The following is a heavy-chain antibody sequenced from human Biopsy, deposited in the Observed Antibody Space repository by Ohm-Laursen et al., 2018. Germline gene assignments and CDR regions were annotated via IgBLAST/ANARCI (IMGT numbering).Heavy chain of an antibody. V-gene: IGHV3-73*01. CDR2: IRSKAKSYAT. Sequence: SLRLSCAASGFTFSASAVHWVRQASGKGLEWVGRIRSKAKSYATAYAASVTGRFTISRDDSKNTTYLQRSSLKTEDTAVYYCTLEGAGFDNWGQGTLVTVSS. CDR3: TLEGAGFDN. J-gene: IGHJ4*02. CDR1: GFTFSASA. D-gene: IGHD3-10*01.